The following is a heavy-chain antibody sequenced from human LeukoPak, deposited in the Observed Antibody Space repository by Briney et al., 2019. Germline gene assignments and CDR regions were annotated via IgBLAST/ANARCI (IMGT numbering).Heavy chain of an antibody. V-gene: IGHV3-23*01. CDR1: GFTFSSYA. J-gene: IGHJ4*02. Sequence: GGSLRLSCAAFGFTFSSYAMSWVRQAPGKGREWVSAISGSGGRTYYADSVKGRFTISRDNSKNTLYLQMNSLRAEDTAVYYCAKTDSSDYSYYFDYWGQGTLVTVSS. CDR3: AKTDSSDYSYYFDY. D-gene: IGHD3-22*01. CDR2: ISGSGGRT.